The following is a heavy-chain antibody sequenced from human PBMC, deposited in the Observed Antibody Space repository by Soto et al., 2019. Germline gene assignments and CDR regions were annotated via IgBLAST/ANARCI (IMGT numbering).Heavy chain of an antibody. CDR3: AREHYGSGSYSDFYGMDV. J-gene: IGHJ6*02. CDR2: IYHSGST. CDR1: GGSISSSSYY. Sequence: SETLSLTCTVSGGSISSSSYYWGWIRQPPGKGLEWIGSIYHSGSTYYNPSLKSRVTISVDTSKNQFSLKLSSVTAADTAVYYCAREHYGSGSYSDFYGMDVWGQGTTVTVSS. D-gene: IGHD3-10*01. V-gene: IGHV4-39*07.